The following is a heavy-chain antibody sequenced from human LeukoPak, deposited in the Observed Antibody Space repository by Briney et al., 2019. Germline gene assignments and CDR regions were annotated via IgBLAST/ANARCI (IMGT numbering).Heavy chain of an antibody. V-gene: IGHV1-2*06. J-gene: IGHJ4*02. D-gene: IGHD1-26*01. CDR2: INPNSGGT. CDR3: ARDLSSTSNWELDY. CDR1: GYTLTGYF. Sequence: ASVKVSCKASGYTLTGYFMHWVRQAPGQGLEWMGRINPNSGGTNYARNFQGRVTMTRDTSISTAYMDLSRLTSDDTAVYYCARDLSSTSNWELDYWGQGTLVTVSS.